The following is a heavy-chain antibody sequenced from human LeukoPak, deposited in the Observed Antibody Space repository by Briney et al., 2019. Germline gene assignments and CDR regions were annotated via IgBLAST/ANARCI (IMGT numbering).Heavy chain of an antibody. V-gene: IGHV1-2*02. CDR2: INPNSGGT. CDR3: AKSGSSRSNDAFDI. D-gene: IGHD1-26*01. CDR1: GYTFTGYY. Sequence: ASVTVSCKASGYTFTGYYIHWVRQAPGQGLEWMGWINPNSGGTNYAQKFQGRVTITRDTSISTAYMELSRLRSDDTAVYYCAKSGSSRSNDAFDIWGQGTMVTVSS. J-gene: IGHJ3*02.